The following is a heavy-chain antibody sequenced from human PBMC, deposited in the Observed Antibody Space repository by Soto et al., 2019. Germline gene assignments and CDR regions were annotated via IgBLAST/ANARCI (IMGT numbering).Heavy chain of an antibody. J-gene: IGHJ4*02. CDR1: GFAVGSSY. CDR3: VREFQDRDDNDFADSHFDL. D-gene: IGHD4-17*01. V-gene: IGHV3-66*01. Sequence: EVQLVESGGGLVQPGGSLRLSCAASGFAVGSSYMAWVRQAPGKGLEWVLSIYRSASTYYAESVRGRFTNSRDNSKNTLDLEMNSLRVEDTGVYYCVREFQDRDDNDFADSHFDLWGQGTLVIVSS. CDR2: IYRSAST.